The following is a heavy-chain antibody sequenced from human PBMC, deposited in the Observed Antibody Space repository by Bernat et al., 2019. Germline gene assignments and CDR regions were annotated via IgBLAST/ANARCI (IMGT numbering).Heavy chain of an antibody. CDR2: IKPNSGGT. CDR3: ARDWHSRDGYNSENWFDP. V-gene: IGHV1-2*04. CDR1: GYTFTGYY. J-gene: IGHJ5*02. D-gene: IGHD5-24*01. Sequence: QVQLVQSGAEVKKPGASVKVSCKASGYTFTGYYMHWVRQAPGQGLEWMGWIKPNSGGTNYAKKLQGWVTMTRDTSISTAYMELSRLRSDDTAVYYCARDWHSRDGYNSENWFDPWGQGTLVTVSS.